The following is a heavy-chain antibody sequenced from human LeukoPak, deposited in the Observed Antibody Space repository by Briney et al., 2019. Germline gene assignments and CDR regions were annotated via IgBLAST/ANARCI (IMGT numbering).Heavy chain of an antibody. CDR3: AKYYYESSGASPFDY. CDR2: IRYDGTNK. J-gene: IGHJ4*02. V-gene: IGHV3-30*02. D-gene: IGHD3-22*01. CDR1: GFTFRNYG. Sequence: PGGSLRLSCAASGFTFRNYGMHWVRQAPGKGLEWVAFIRYDGTNKYYADSVRGRFTISRDNSKNTLYLQMNGLRVEDTAVYYCAKYYYESSGASPFDYWGQGTLVTVSS.